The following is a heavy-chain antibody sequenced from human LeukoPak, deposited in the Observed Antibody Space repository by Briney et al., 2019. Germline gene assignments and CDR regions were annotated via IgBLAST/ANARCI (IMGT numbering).Heavy chain of an antibody. J-gene: IGHJ4*02. V-gene: IGHV1-46*01. CDR3: ARAMVRDYYFDY. CDR2: INPSDGST. Sequence: GASVKVSCKASGYTFTSYYMHWVRQAPGQGLEWMGIINPSDGSTSYAQKFQGRVTMTRDTSTSTVYMELSSLRSEDTAVYYCARAMVRDYYFDYWGQGTLVTVSS. D-gene: IGHD3-10*01. CDR1: GYTFTSYY.